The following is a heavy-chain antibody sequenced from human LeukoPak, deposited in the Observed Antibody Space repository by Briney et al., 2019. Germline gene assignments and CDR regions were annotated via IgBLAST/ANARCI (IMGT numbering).Heavy chain of an antibody. CDR2: INQSRST. J-gene: IGHJ3*02. CDR3: ARARYSDSSSWYAKDAFDI. Sequence: PSETLSLTCAVYGGSLSGYYWSWIRQPPGKGLEWIGEINQSRSTNYNPSLKSQVTISVDTSKNQFSLKLSSVTAADTAVYYCARARYSDSSSWYAKDAFDIWGQGSMVTVSS. D-gene: IGHD6-13*01. CDR1: GGSLSGYY. V-gene: IGHV4-34*01.